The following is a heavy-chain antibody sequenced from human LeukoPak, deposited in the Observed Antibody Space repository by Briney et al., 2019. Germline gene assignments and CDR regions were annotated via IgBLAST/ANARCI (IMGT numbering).Heavy chain of an antibody. CDR1: GFTFSSYS. J-gene: IGHJ3*02. CDR2: ISSSSSYI. CDR3: AREGSKYNWNEGAFDI. D-gene: IGHD1-1*01. V-gene: IGHV3-21*01. Sequence: PGGSLRLSCAASGFTFSSYSMNWVRQAPGKGLEWVSSISSSSSYIYYADSVKGRFTISRDNAKNSLYLQMNSLRAEDTAVYYCAREGSKYNWNEGAFDIWGQGTMGTVSS.